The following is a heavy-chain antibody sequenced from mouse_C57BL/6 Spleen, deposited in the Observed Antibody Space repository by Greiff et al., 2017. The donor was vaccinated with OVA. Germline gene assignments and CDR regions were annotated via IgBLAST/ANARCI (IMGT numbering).Heavy chain of an antibody. Sequence: QVQLQQSGAELARPGASVKLSCKASGYTFTSYGISWVKQRTGQGLEWIGEIYPRSGNTYYNEKFKGKATLTADKSSSTAYMELRSLTSEDSAVYFCARLEYYGSSFYFDYWGQGTTLTVSS. J-gene: IGHJ2*01. D-gene: IGHD1-1*01. CDR3: ARLEYYGSSFYFDY. CDR1: GYTFTSYG. V-gene: IGHV1-81*01. CDR2: IYPRSGNT.